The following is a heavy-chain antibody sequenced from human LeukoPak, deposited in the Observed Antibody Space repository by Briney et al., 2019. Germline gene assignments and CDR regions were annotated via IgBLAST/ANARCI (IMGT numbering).Heavy chain of an antibody. CDR2: ISYDGSNK. CDR1: GFTFSSCW. CDR3: ARAGGWYPEDYFDY. Sequence: GGSLRLSCAASGFTFSSCWMNWVRQAPGKGLEWVAVISYDGSNKYYADSVKGRFTISRDNSKNTLYLQMNSLRAEDTAVYYCARAGGWYPEDYFDYWGQGTLVTVSS. D-gene: IGHD6-19*01. J-gene: IGHJ4*02. V-gene: IGHV3-30-3*01.